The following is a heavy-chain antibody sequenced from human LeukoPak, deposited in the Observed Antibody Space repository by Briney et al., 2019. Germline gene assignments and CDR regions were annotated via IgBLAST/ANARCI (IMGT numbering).Heavy chain of an antibody. J-gene: IGHJ5*02. V-gene: IGHV1-8*01. CDR2: MNPNSGNT. D-gene: IGHD1-26*01. CDR1: GYTFSSHD. CDR3: ANSGGWFDP. Sequence: GASVKVSCKASGYTFSSHDINWVRQATGQGLEWMGWMNPNSGNTGFAQKFQGRVTMTSNTSITTAYMELSSLRSEDTAVYYCANSGGWFDPWGQGTLVTVSS.